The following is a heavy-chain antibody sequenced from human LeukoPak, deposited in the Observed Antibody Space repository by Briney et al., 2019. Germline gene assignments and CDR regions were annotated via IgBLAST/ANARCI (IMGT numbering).Heavy chain of an antibody. CDR2: IYYSGST. CDR1: GGSISSYY. V-gene: IGHV4-59*01. J-gene: IGHJ4*02. CDR3: ARGVIVVVPAANAYYFDY. Sequence: NPSETLSLTCTVSGGSISSYYWSWIRQPPGKGLEWIGYIYYSGSTNYNPSLKSRVTISVDTPKDQFSLKLSSVTAADTAVYYCARGVIVVVPAANAYYFDYWGQGTLVTVSS. D-gene: IGHD2-2*01.